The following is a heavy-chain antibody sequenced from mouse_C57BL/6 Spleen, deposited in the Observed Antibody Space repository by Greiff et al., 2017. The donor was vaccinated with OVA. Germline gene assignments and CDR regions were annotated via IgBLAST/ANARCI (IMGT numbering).Heavy chain of an antibody. CDR3: ASSPSTVRDY. Sequence: DVKLQESGAELVKPGASVKLSCTASGFNIKDYYMHWVKPRTEQGLEWIGRIDPEDGETNYAPKFPGKATITEDTSSNTAYLQLSSLTSEDTAVYYCASSPSTVRDYWGQGTTLTVSS. V-gene: IGHV14-2*01. J-gene: IGHJ2*01. CDR2: IDPEDGET. D-gene: IGHD1-1*01. CDR1: GFNIKDYY.